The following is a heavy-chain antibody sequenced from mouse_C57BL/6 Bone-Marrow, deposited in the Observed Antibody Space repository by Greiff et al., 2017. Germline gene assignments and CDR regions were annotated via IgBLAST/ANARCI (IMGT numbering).Heavy chain of an antibody. V-gene: IGHV5-6*01. Sequence: EVQGVESGGDLVKPGGSLKLSCAASGFTFSSYGMSWVRQTPDKRLEWVATISSGGSYTYYPDSVKGRFTISRDNAKNTLYLQMSSLKSEDTAMYYCARRWGYDYWGQGTTLTVSS. CDR1: GFTFSSYG. J-gene: IGHJ2*01. CDR3: ARRWGYDY. D-gene: IGHD2-2*01. CDR2: ISSGGSYT.